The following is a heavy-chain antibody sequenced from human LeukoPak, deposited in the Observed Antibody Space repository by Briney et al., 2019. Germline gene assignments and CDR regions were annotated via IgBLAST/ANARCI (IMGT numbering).Heavy chain of an antibody. J-gene: IGHJ4*02. CDR3: AKDPYSYGSYFDY. V-gene: IGHV3-30*02. D-gene: IGHD5-18*01. CDR2: IWYDGRDK. Sequence: PGESLRLSCAASGFTFSGCGMHWVRQAPGKGLEWVAFIWYDGRDKYYVDSVKSRFTISRDNSKNTLYLQMNSLRAEDTAMYYCAKDPYSYGSYFDYWGQGTLVTVSS. CDR1: GFTFSGCG.